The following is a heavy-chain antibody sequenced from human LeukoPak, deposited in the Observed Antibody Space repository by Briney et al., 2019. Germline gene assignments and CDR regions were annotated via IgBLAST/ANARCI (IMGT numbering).Heavy chain of an antibody. Sequence: GGSLRLSCAASGFTFSSYSMNWVRQAPGKGLEWVSYISSSGSTIYYADSVKGRFTISRDNAKNSLYLQMNSLRAEDTAVYYCARDAGSGYSYGSNAFDIWGQGTMVTVSS. CDR2: ISSSGSTI. V-gene: IGHV3-48*04. CDR1: GFTFSSYS. D-gene: IGHD5-18*01. J-gene: IGHJ3*02. CDR3: ARDAGSGYSYGSNAFDI.